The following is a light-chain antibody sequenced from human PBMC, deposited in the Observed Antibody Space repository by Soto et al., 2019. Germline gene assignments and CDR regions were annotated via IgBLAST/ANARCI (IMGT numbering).Light chain of an antibody. J-gene: IGKJ5*01. CDR1: QSLNNY. CDR2: DAS. CDR3: QQYYRSSIT. Sequence: IQMTQSPSTLSGSFGDRVTITCRASQSLNNYLAWYQQKPGKAPKLLIYDASTLERGVPSRFSGTGSGTEFTLTISSLQPDDFATYYCQQYYRSSITFGQGTRLEL. V-gene: IGKV1-5*01.